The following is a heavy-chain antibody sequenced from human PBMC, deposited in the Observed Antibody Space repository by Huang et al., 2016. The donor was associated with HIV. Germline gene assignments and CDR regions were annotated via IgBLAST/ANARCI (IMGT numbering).Heavy chain of an antibody. D-gene: IGHD3-10*01. V-gene: IGHV5-51*01. Sequence: EVHLVQSGAEVKEPGESLKISCQAAGYNFDSYWIGWVRQMLGKGLEWRGVIYPCDSDTRYDPSFQGQVTISADQSINTAYLQWSSLKASDTAIYFCARQGLWLPPTDPFDYWGQGTPVTVSA. CDR2: IYPCDSDT. J-gene: IGHJ4*02. CDR1: GYNFDSYW. CDR3: ARQGLWLPPTDPFDY.